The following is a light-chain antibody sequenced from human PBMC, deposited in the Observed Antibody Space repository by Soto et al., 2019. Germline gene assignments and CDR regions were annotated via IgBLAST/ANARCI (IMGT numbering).Light chain of an antibody. Sequence: DIQMTQSPSTLSAPVGDRVTITCRASQSITTWLAWYQQKPGKAPRLLIHDVSSLQSGVPSRFSGSGSGTEFTLTISSLQPDDFASYYCLQYDSRYTFGQGTKVDNK. CDR1: QSITTW. J-gene: IGKJ2*01. CDR3: LQYDSRYT. V-gene: IGKV1-5*01. CDR2: DVS.